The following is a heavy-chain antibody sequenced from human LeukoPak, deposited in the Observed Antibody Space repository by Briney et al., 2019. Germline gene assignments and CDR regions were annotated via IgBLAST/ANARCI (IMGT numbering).Heavy chain of an antibody. V-gene: IGHV4-59*01. CDR3: ARFEYSSSWYGWFDP. CDR2: IYYSGST. CDR1: GGSISSYY. Sequence: SSETLSLTCTVSGGSISSYYWSWIRQPPGKGLEWIGYIYYSGSTNYNPSLKSRVTISVDTSKNQFSLKLSSVTAADTAVYYCARFEYSSSWYGWFDPWGQGTLVTVSS. D-gene: IGHD6-13*01. J-gene: IGHJ5*02.